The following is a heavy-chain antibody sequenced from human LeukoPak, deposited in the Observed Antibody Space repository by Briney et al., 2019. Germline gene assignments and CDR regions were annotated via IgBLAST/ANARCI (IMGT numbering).Heavy chain of an antibody. CDR1: GYRFTNYW. CDR3: ARLDSIAVDY. CDR2: ISSGDSNT. D-gene: IGHD6-13*01. Sequence: GESLKISCKGSGYRFTNYWIGWARQMPGKGLEWMGIISSGDSNTRYSPSFQGQVTISADKSISTAYLQWSSLKASDTAIYYCARLDSIAVDYWGQGTLVTVSS. V-gene: IGHV5-51*01. J-gene: IGHJ4*02.